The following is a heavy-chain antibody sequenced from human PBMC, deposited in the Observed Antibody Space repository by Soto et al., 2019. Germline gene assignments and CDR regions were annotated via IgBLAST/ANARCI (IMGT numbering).Heavy chain of an antibody. CDR2: ISTSGRT. D-gene: IGHD2-2*01. CDR1: DGSINSDY. CDR3: ARLHLPALQGAFDI. J-gene: IGHJ3*02. Sequence: QVQLQESGPGLVKPSETLSLTCSVSDGSINSDYWTWIRQSAGKGLEWIGRISTSGRTTYNPSLTSRVTMSIDTSRNQFSLTLISVTAADTALYYCARLHLPALQGAFDIWGQGTMVTVSS. V-gene: IGHV4-4*07.